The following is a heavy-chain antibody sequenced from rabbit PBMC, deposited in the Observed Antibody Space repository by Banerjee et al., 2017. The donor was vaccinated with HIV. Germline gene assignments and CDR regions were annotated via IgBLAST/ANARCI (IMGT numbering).Heavy chain of an antibody. V-gene: IGHV1S45*01. J-gene: IGHJ6*01. D-gene: IGHD1-1*01. CDR1: GLDFSSSYW. CDR2: IYVGSSGAP. Sequence: QQQLEESGGGLVQPEGSLTLTCKASGLDFSSSYWICWVRQAPGKGLEWIACIYVGSSGAPYYASWAKGRFTISKTSSTTVTLQMTSLTAADTATYFCARVNATSSGVYYYYGMDLWGPGTLVTVS. CDR3: ARVNATSSGVYYYYGMDL.